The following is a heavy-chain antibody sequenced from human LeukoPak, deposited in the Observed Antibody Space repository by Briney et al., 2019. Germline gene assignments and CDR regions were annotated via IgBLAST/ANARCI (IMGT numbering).Heavy chain of an antibody. CDR2: SGSGGST. V-gene: IGHV3-23*01. CDR1: GFIFSSYG. D-gene: IGHD1-26*01. J-gene: IGHJ4*02. CDR3: AKGDYSGSYYFDY. Sequence: PRGSLRLSCAVSGFIFSSYGMSWVRQAPGKGLEWVSVSGSGGSTYYADSVKGRFTISRDNSKNTLYLQMNSLRAEDTAVYYCAKGDYSGSYYFDYWGQGTLVTVSS.